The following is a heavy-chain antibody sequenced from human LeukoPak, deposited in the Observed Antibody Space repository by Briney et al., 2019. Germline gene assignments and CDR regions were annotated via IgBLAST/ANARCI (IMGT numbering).Heavy chain of an antibody. D-gene: IGHD3-3*02. Sequence: SETLSLTCAVYGGSFSGYYWHWIRQPPGKGLEWIGEINHSGSTNYDTSLKSRVTISVDTSKNQFSLKLSSVTAADTAVYYCARLRPHFWSGYYPPYYYYYMDVWGKGTTVTVSS. CDR1: GGSFSGYY. J-gene: IGHJ6*03. CDR3: ARLRPHFWSGYYPPYYYYYMDV. CDR2: INHSGST. V-gene: IGHV4-34*01.